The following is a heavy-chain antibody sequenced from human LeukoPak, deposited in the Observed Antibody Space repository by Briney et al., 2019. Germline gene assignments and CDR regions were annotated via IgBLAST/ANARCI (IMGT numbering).Heavy chain of an antibody. CDR2: ISSSGSTI. V-gene: IGHV3-48*03. CDR3: ARGYSAWYSYYFDY. D-gene: IGHD2-21*01. J-gene: IGHJ4*02. CDR1: GFTFSSYE. Sequence: GGSLRLSCAASGFTFSSYEMNWVRQAPGKRLQWVSYISSSGSTIYYADSVKGRFTISRDNAKNSLYLQMNSLRAEDTAVYYCARGYSAWYSYYFDYWGQGTLVTVSS.